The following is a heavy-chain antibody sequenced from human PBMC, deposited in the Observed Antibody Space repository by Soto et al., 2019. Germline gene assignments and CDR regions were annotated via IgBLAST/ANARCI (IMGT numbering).Heavy chain of an antibody. V-gene: IGHV4-30-4*01. Sequence: ASETLSLTCTVSGGSISSGDYYWSWIRQPPGKGLEWIGYIYYSGSTYYNPSLKSRVTISVDTSKNQFSLKLSSVTAADTAVYYCARYLLTGTSLNYYYGMDVWGQGTTVTVSS. CDR2: IYYSGST. D-gene: IGHD3-9*01. CDR1: GGSISSGDYY. CDR3: ARYLLTGTSLNYYYGMDV. J-gene: IGHJ6*02.